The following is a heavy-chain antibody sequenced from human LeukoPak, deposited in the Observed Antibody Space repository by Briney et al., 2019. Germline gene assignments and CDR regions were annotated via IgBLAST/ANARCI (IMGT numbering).Heavy chain of an antibody. J-gene: IGHJ4*02. CDR2: LSWNSGTI. D-gene: IGHD3-10*01. V-gene: IGHV3-9*03. Sequence: GGSLRLSCAASGLTFDEYAMHWVRQVPGKGLEWVSGLSWNSGTIGYADSVKGRFTISRDNAKNSLYLQMNSLRAEDMALYYCAKDAAYYYGSGSYLDSWGQGTLVTVSS. CDR3: AKDAAYYYGSGSYLDS. CDR1: GLTFDEYA.